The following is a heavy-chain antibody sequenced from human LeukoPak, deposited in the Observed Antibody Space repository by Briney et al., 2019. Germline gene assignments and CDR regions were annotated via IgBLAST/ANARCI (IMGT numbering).Heavy chain of an antibody. Sequence: ASVKVSCKASGYIFTSYYMHWVRQAPGQGLEWMGIINPSGGSTSYAQKFQGRVTMTRDTSTSTVYMELSSLRSEDTAVYYCARECTSCYSHHDAFDIWGQGTMVTVSS. CDR1: GYIFTSYY. V-gene: IGHV1-46*01. J-gene: IGHJ3*02. D-gene: IGHD2-2*01. CDR3: ARECTSCYSHHDAFDI. CDR2: INPSGGST.